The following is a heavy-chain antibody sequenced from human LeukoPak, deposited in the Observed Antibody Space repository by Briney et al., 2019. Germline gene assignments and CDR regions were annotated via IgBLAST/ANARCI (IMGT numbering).Heavy chain of an antibody. J-gene: IGHJ3*02. CDR3: AKGRGAFDI. Sequence: PGRSLRLSCVASGFTFSSYGMHWVRQAPGKGLEWVAVISNDGSNKYYADSVKGRFTISRDNSKNTLYLQMNSLRAEDTAVYYCAKGRGAFDIWGQVTMVTVSS. V-gene: IGHV3-30*18. CDR2: ISNDGSNK. CDR1: GFTFSSYG. D-gene: IGHD3-10*01.